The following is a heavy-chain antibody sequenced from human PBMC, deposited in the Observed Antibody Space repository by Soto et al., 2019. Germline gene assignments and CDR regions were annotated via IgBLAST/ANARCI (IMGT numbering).Heavy chain of an antibody. J-gene: IGHJ4*02. CDR3: AKARTDQSGTYFPFDY. CDR1: GFTFSSYG. Sequence: EVQLLESGGGFVQPGGSLRLSCAASGFTFSSYGMSWVRQAPGKGLEWVSSINNSGSRTYHADSVKGRFTISRDTSKNTLYLQMNSLRAEDTAVYYCAKARTDQSGTYFPFDYWGQGTLVTVSS. V-gene: IGHV3-23*01. D-gene: IGHD1-26*01. CDR2: INNSGSRT.